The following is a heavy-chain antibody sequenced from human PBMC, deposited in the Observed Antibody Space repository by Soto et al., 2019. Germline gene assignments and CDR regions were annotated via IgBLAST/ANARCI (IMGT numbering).Heavy chain of an antibody. CDR1: GGSFSGYY. D-gene: IGHD3-22*01. Sequence: SETLSLTCAVYGGSFSGYYWSWIRQPPGKGLEWIGEINHSGSTNYNPSLKSRVTISVDTSKNQFSLKLSSVTAADTAVYYCARGISMIVEAQRDAPDKYYFDSWGQGTVVTVSS. CDR2: INHSGST. V-gene: IGHV4-34*01. J-gene: IGHJ4*02. CDR3: ARGISMIVEAQRDAPDKYYFDS.